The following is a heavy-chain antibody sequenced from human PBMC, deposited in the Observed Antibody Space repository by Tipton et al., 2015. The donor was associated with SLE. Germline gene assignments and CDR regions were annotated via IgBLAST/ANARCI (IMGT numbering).Heavy chain of an antibody. D-gene: IGHD1-1*01. V-gene: IGHV3-23*01. CDR3: ARDPSGSGPDFDY. J-gene: IGHJ4*02. CDR1: GFTFSSYE. CDR2: ISGSGHST. Sequence: SLRLSCAASGFTFSSYEMNWVRQAPGKGLDWVSSISGSGHSTCYANSVKGRFTIFRDNSKGTLYLQMISLRAEDTAVYYCARDPSGSGPDFDYWGQGTLVTVSS.